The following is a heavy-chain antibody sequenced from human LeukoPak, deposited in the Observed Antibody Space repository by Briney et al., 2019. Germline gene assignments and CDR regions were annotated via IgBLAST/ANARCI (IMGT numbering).Heavy chain of an antibody. CDR3: AKGRTGNSPGD. CDR1: GFTFSSYY. D-gene: IGHD6-13*01. Sequence: GGSLRLSCEASGFTFSSYYMIWVRQAPGKGLEWVSVISVSGDWTYYADSVKGRFTISRDNSKNTLYLQMNSLRAEDTAIYYCAKGRTGNSPGDWGRGTLVTVSS. V-gene: IGHV3-23*01. J-gene: IGHJ4*02. CDR2: ISVSGDWT.